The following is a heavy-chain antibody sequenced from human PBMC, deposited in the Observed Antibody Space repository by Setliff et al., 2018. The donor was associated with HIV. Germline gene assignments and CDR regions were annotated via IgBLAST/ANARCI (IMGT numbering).Heavy chain of an antibody. CDR1: GYTFTDYH. V-gene: IGHV1-2*06. Sequence: ASVKVSCKASGYTFTDYHIHWVRQAPGQGLEWMGRVHPKSGGANLVQKFEDRVTMTRDTSINTAYMELSRLRSDDTAVYYCARQGSLTGYYTVDYWGQGTLVTVSS. D-gene: IGHD3-9*01. CDR3: ARQGSLTGYYTVDY. J-gene: IGHJ4*02. CDR2: VHPKSGGA.